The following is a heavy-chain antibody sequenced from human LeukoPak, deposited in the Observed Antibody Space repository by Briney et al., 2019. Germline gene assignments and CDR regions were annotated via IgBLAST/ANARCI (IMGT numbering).Heavy chain of an antibody. Sequence: PSETLSLTCTVSGDSINSLDLWSWVRQPPGKGLEWIGEMYLSGTTHSNPSVKSRVTISVDTSKNQFSLKLSSVTAADTAVYYCARDSSSWYFRFDPWGQGTLVTVSS. CDR2: MYLSGTT. CDR1: GDSINSLDL. D-gene: IGHD6-13*01. CDR3: ARDSSSWYFRFDP. V-gene: IGHV4-4*02. J-gene: IGHJ5*02.